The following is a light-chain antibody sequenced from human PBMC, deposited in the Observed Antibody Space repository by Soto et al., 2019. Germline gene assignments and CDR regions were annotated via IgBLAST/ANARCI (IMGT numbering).Light chain of an antibody. CDR2: GAS. CDR1: QSVTNNF. CDR3: QQYGTPLFT. V-gene: IGKV3-20*01. J-gene: IGKJ3*01. Sequence: IVLTQSPGTLSLSPGERATLSCGASQSVTNNFLAWYQQKPGQAPRLLIYGASSRATGVPDRFSGSGSGTECTLTISRLEPGDFALYYCQQYGTPLFTFGPGTKVDIK.